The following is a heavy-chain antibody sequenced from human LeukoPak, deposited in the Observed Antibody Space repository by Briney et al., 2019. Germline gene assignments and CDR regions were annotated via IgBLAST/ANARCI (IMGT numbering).Heavy chain of an antibody. D-gene: IGHD3-10*01. J-gene: IGHJ5*02. Sequence: GASVKVSCKASGYTFIGYYMHWVRQAPGQGLEWMGWIDPNGGDTNYAQKFQGRVTMTRDTSISTAYMELSRLRSDDTAVYYCARDRGYYGSGSYNWFDPWGQGTLVTVSS. CDR1: GYTFIGYY. CDR2: IDPNGGDT. CDR3: ARDRGYYGSGSYNWFDP. V-gene: IGHV1-2*02.